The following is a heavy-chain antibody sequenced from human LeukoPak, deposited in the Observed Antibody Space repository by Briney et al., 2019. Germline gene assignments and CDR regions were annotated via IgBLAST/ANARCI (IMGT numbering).Heavy chain of an antibody. CDR1: GYTFTGNF. Sequence: ASVKVSCKASGYTFTGNFMHWVRQAPGQGLEWMGLINPDSGGANYAQNFQGRVTMTRDTSISTVYMELSRLRSDDTAVYYCARGTDCSGGSCLDYWGQGTLVIVSS. CDR3: ARGTDCSGGSCLDY. J-gene: IGHJ4*02. D-gene: IGHD2-15*01. CDR2: INPDSGGA. V-gene: IGHV1-2*06.